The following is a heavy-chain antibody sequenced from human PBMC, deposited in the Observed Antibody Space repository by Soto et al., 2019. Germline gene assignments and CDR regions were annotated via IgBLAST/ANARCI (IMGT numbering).Heavy chain of an antibody. J-gene: IGHJ3*02. CDR2: INKRAASM. CDR1: GFTFSSYW. V-gene: IGHV3-7*01. Sequence: EVQLVESGGDLVQPGGSLRLSCAASGFTFSSYWMTWGRQAPGRGLEWVANINKRAASMNYADSVQGRFTVSGDNAKKSLYLQSSSLAAEDTAVYFCARDMSPSVGDLVHEAFAIWCQGTEVTVSS. D-gene: IGHD6-6*01. CDR3: ARDMSPSVGDLVHEAFAI.